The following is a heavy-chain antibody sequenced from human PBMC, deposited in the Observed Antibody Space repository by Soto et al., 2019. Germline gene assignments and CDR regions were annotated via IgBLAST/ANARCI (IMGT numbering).Heavy chain of an antibody. CDR1: GFTFNIYG. Sequence: SLRLSCAASGFTFNIYGMHWVRQAPDKGLEWVALISYDGSNQYYADSVKGRFTISRDNSKNTLFLQMNSLRADDTAVYYCAKDQASGQGSFESWGQGTLVTVSS. CDR3: AKDQASGQGSFES. J-gene: IGHJ4*02. CDR2: ISYDGSNQ. V-gene: IGHV3-30*18.